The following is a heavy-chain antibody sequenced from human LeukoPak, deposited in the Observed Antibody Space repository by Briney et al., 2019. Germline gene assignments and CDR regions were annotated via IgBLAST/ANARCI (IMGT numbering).Heavy chain of an antibody. CDR1: GFTFISYS. Sequence: PGGSLRLFCAASGFTFISYSMNWVRQAPGKGLEWVSSISSSSSYIYYADSVKGRFTISRDNAKNSLYLQMNSLRAEDTAVYYCARDRSSGYYSPLVYWGQGTVVTVSS. D-gene: IGHD3-22*01. V-gene: IGHV3-21*01. J-gene: IGHJ4*02. CDR3: ARDRSSGYYSPLVY. CDR2: ISSSSSYI.